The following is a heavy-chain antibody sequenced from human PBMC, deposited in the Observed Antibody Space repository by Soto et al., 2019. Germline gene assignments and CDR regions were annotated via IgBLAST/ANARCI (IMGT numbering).Heavy chain of an antibody. CDR3: AARPYYYYGLDV. J-gene: IGHJ6*02. CDR1: GDSMTNNY. D-gene: IGHD3-10*01. V-gene: IGHV4-59*03. CDR2: VYYSGAT. Sequence: SETLSLTCTVSGDSMTNNYWGWIRQPPGKGLEWIGYVYYSGATNYNPSLKSRVSMSPDPSKNQFSLKMTSVTAADTGLYYCAARPYYYYGLDVWGQGTTVTVSS.